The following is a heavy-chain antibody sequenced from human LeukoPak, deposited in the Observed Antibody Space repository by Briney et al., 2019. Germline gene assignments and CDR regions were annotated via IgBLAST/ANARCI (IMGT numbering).Heavy chain of an antibody. D-gene: IGHD2/OR15-2a*01. CDR2: ILYYGSNK. Sequence: GRSLRLSCAASGFTFSSSGMHWVRQAPGKGLEWVAVILYYGSNKYYADSVKGRFTISRDNSKNTLYLQMNCLRVEDTAVYYWASAGGYCNDGTCHRGYSWFDPWGQGTLVTVSS. V-gene: IGHV3-33*01. CDR3: ASAGGYCNDGTCHRGYSWFDP. CDR1: GFTFSSSG. J-gene: IGHJ5*02.